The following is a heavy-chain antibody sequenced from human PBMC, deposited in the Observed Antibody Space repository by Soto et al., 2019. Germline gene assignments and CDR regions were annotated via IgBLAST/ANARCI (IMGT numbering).Heavy chain of an antibody. D-gene: IGHD1-1*01. CDR2: INPNSGGT. J-gene: IGHJ6*02. CDR3: ARTGTTPGNYYGMDV. CDR1: GYTFTGYY. Sequence: GASVKVSCKASGYTFTGYYMHWVRQAPGQGLEWMVCINPNSGGTNYAQKFQGRVTMTRDTSISTAYMELSRLRSDDTAVYYCARTGTTPGNYYGMDVWGQGTTVTVSS. V-gene: IGHV1-2*02.